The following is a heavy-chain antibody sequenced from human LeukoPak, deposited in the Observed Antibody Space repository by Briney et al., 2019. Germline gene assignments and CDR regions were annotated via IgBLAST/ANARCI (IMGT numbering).Heavy chain of an antibody. CDR3: AKDGAVAGFDAFDI. Sequence: PGRSLRLSCAASGFTFDDYAMHWVRQAPGKGLEWVSGISWNSGSIGYADSVKGRFTISRDNAKNSLYLQMNSLRAEDTAVYYCAKDGAVAGFDAFDIWGQGTMVTVSS. V-gene: IGHV3-9*01. D-gene: IGHD6-19*01. CDR1: GFTFDDYA. J-gene: IGHJ3*02. CDR2: ISWNSGSI.